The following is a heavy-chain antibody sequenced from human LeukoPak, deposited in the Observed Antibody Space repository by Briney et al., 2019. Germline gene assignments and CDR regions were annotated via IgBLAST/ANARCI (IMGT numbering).Heavy chain of an antibody. CDR3: ARGGLYYYDSSGPYKSVALDI. V-gene: IGHV3-30*03. CDR2: ISYDGSNK. J-gene: IGHJ3*02. Sequence: GGSLGLSCAASGFTFSSYGMHWVRQAPGKGLEWVAVISYDGSNKYYADSVKGRFTISRDNSKNTLYLQMNSLRAEDTAVYYCARGGLYYYDSSGPYKSVALDIWGQGTMVTVSS. D-gene: IGHD3-22*01. CDR1: GFTFSSYG.